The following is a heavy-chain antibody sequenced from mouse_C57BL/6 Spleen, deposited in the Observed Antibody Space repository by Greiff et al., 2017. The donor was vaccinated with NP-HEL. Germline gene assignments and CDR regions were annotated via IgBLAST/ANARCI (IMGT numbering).Heavy chain of an antibody. V-gene: IGHV1-15*01. J-gene: IGHJ1*03. D-gene: IGHD2-3*01. Sequence: QVQLKQSGAELVRPGASVTLSCKASGYTFTDYEMHWVKQTPVHGLEWIGAIDPETGGTAYNQKFKGKAILTADKSSSTAYMELRSLTSEDSAVYYCTRSLDGYYPWYFDVWGTGTTVTVSS. CDR3: TRSLDGYYPWYFDV. CDR1: GYTFTDYE. CDR2: IDPETGGT.